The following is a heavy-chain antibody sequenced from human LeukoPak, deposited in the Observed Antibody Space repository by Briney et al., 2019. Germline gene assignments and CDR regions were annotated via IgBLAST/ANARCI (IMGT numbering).Heavy chain of an antibody. D-gene: IGHD3-22*01. Sequence: GGSLRLSCAASGFTFSSYAMSWVRQAPGKGLEWVANIKQDGSEKYYVDSVKGRFTISRDNAKNSLYLQMNSLRAEDTAVYYCARDLTSYYCDSSGALGYWGQGTLVTVSS. CDR1: GFTFSSYA. V-gene: IGHV3-7*04. CDR3: ARDLTSYYCDSSGALGY. J-gene: IGHJ4*02. CDR2: IKQDGSEK.